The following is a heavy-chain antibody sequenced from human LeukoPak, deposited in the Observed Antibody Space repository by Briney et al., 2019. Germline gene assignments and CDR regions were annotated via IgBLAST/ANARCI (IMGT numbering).Heavy chain of an antibody. D-gene: IGHD6-19*01. V-gene: IGHV5-51*01. CDR1: GXSFPNYC. Sequence: GESLKISFKGSGXSFPNYCIAWVRQMPGKGLEWMGIIYPGDSEIRYSPSFQGQVTISAEKSISTAYLQRSSLKASDTAMYYCARGGSSGPGGAFDIWGQGTMIIVSS. CDR3: ARGGSSGPGGAFDI. CDR2: IYPGDSEI. J-gene: IGHJ3*02.